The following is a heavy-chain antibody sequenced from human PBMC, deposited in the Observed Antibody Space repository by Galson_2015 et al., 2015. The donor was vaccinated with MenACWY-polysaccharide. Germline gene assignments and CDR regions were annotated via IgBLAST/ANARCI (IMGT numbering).Heavy chain of an antibody. Sequence: SLRLSCAASGFTFSSYWMTWVHQAPGKGLVWVSNIKTDGSRKNYVDSVKGRFTISRDNARDSMYMQMNSLRAEDTAIYYCARGTRWFDDWGQGTLVTVSS. V-gene: IGHV3-7*04. CDR3: ARGTRWFDD. D-gene: IGHD2-15*01. CDR1: GFTFSSYW. CDR2: IKTDGSRK. J-gene: IGHJ4*02.